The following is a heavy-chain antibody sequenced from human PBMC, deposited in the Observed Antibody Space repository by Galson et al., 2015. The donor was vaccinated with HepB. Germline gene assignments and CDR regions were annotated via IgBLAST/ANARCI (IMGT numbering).Heavy chain of an antibody. CDR2: INPNSGGT. D-gene: IGHD2-2*01. Sequence: SVKVSCKASGYTFTGYYMHWVRQAPGQGLEWMGWINPNSGGTNYAQKFQGWVTMTRDTSISTAYMELSRLRSDDTAVYYCARGGVYCSSTSCHTRRYYYYGMDVWGQGTTVTVSS. V-gene: IGHV1-2*04. CDR1: GYTFTGYY. J-gene: IGHJ6*02. CDR3: ARGGVYCSSTSCHTRRYYYYGMDV.